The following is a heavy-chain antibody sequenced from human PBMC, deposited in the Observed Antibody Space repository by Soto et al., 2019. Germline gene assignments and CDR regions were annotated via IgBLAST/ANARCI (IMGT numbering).Heavy chain of an antibody. D-gene: IGHD3-10*01. CDR1: GFSLGSSW. CDR3: ASDSGYGSGSSVNHYLGY. J-gene: IGHJ4*01. Sequence: PGGSLRLSCTASGFSLGSSWMSWVRHAPGKGLEWLATVKTDASEKKYVDSVRGRFTVSRDNAKNSLYLQMDSLRVEDTAVYYCASDSGYGSGSSVNHYLGYWGHGTLVTVSS. V-gene: IGHV3-7*01. CDR2: VKTDASEK.